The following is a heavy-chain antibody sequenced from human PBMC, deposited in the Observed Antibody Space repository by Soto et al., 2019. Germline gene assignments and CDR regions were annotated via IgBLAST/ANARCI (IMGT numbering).Heavy chain of an antibody. Sequence: QVQLVQSGAEVKKPGASVKVSCNASGYTFTSYGISWVRQAPGQGLEWMGWISAHNGNTKHAQKLQGRVTMTTDTSTSTAYMAQRSLRSDDTAVYYCARDLSYGLCDYWGQGTLVTVSS. CDR2: ISAHNGNT. CDR1: GYTFTSYG. CDR3: ARDLSYGLCDY. V-gene: IGHV1-18*01. D-gene: IGHD5-18*01. J-gene: IGHJ4*02.